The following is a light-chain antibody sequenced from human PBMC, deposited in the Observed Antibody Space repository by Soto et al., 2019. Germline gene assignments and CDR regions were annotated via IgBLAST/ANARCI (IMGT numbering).Light chain of an antibody. CDR3: QQYDSFSKT. CDR1: QSIRSW. J-gene: IGKJ1*01. V-gene: IGKV1-5*01. Sequence: DIQMTQSPSTLSASVGDRVTITCRASQSIRSWLAWYQQKPGKAPQLLIYDASNLESGVPSRISGSGSGSASTLTISSLPPDGFATYYWQQYDSFSKTFGRGTKVEVK. CDR2: DAS.